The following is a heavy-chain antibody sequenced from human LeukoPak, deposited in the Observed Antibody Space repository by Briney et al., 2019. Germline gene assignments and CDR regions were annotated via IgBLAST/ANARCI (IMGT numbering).Heavy chain of an antibody. D-gene: IGHD6-19*01. CDR1: GGTFSSYA. CDR3: ARGGYSSGWYSKMDYYYYMDV. V-gene: IGHV1-69*13. Sequence: ASVKVSCKASGGTFSSYAISWVRQAPGQGLEWMGGIIPIFGTANYAQMFQGRVTITADESTSTAYMELSSLRSEDTAVYYCARGGYSSGWYSKMDYYYYMDVWGKGTTVTVSS. J-gene: IGHJ6*03. CDR2: IIPIFGTA.